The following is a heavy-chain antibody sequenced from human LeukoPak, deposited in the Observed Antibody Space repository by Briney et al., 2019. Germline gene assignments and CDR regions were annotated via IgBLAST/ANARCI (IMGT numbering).Heavy chain of an antibody. Sequence: GGSLRLSCAASGFTFSSYSMNWVRQAPGKGLEWVSSISSSSYIYYADSVKGRFTISRDNAKNSLYLQMNSLRAEDTAVYYCARRGSGTAAVGYWGQGTLVTVSS. CDR3: ARRGSGTAAVGY. J-gene: IGHJ4*02. V-gene: IGHV3-21*01. CDR1: GFTFSSYS. D-gene: IGHD6-13*01. CDR2: ISSSSYI.